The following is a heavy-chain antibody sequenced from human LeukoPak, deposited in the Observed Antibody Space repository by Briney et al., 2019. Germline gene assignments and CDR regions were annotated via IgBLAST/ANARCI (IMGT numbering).Heavy chain of an antibody. J-gene: IGHJ6*02. V-gene: IGHV4-31*03. Sequence: SETLSLTCTVSGGSISSGGYYWSWIRQHPGKGLEWIGYIYYSGSTYYNPSLKSRVTISVDTSKNQFSLKLSSVTAADTAVYYCARGDGAVADYYYYYGMDVWGQGTTVTVSS. CDR3: ARGDGAVADYYYYYGMDV. CDR1: GGSISSGGYY. D-gene: IGHD6-19*01. CDR2: IYYSGST.